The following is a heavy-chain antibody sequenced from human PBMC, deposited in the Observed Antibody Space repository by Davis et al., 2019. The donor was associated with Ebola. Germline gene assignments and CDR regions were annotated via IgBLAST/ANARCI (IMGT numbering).Heavy chain of an antibody. CDR3: ARLGEGIVGAPIDY. Sequence: MPSETLSLTCTVSGASISSRNYYWGWIRQPPGKGLEWIGNIYYSGTTDYNPSLQSRVTISVDTSKNQFSLKMFSVAAADTAVYYCARLGEGIVGAPIDYWGQGTLVTVSS. D-gene: IGHD1-26*01. V-gene: IGHV4-39*01. J-gene: IGHJ4*02. CDR1: GASISSRNYY. CDR2: IYYSGTT.